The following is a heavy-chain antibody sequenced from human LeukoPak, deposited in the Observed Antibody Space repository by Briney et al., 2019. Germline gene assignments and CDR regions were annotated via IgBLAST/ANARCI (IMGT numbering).Heavy chain of an antibody. V-gene: IGHV3-30*18. CDR2: ISYDGSNK. CDR1: GFTFSSYG. D-gene: IGHD3-10*01. CDR3: AKDGRILWFGELWGDAFDI. J-gene: IGHJ3*02. Sequence: PGGSLRLSCAASGFTFSSYGMHWVRQAPGKGLEWVAVISYDGSNKYYADSVKGRFTISRDNSKITLYLQMNSLRAEDTAVYYCAKDGRILWFGELWGDAFDIWGQGTMVTVSS.